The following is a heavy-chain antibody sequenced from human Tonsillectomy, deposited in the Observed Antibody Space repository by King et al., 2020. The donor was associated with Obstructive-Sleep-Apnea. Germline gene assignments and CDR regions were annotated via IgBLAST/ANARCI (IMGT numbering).Heavy chain of an antibody. D-gene: IGHD6-19*01. CDR2: ISVSGGST. V-gene: IGHV3-23*04. CDR1: GFTFSSYA. CDR3: AKDGYSSGWYGDY. Sequence: VQLVESGGGLVQPGGSLRLSCAASGFTFSSYAMSWVRQAPGKGLEWVSAISVSGGSTYYAASVKGRFTISRDNSKNTLYLQMNSLRAEDTSVYYCAKDGYSSGWYGDYWGQGTLFTVSS. J-gene: IGHJ4*02.